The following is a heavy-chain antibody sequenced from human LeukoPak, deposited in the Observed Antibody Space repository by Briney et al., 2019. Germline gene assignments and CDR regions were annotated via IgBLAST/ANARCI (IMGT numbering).Heavy chain of an antibody. Sequence: WGSARLFCAASGFTFSTYAMHWVRQAPGKGLEYVSAISSNGVGTYYANSVKGRLTVSRDNSKNTLYLPMGSLRAEDMAVYYCARVGYSSGWYSDYFDYWGQGTLV. CDR3: ARVGYSSGWYSDYFDY. V-gene: IGHV3-64*01. CDR1: GFTFSTYA. J-gene: IGHJ4*02. CDR2: ISSNGVGT. D-gene: IGHD6-19*01.